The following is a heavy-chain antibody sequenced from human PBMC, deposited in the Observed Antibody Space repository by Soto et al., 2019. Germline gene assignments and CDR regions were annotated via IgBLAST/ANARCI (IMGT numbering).Heavy chain of an antibody. CDR1: GGSISSGDYY. J-gene: IGHJ5*02. CDR3: ARDYDISGHWFDP. D-gene: IGHD3-22*01. CDR2: IYYSGSA. V-gene: IGHV4-30-4*01. Sequence: QVQLQESGPGLVKPSQTLSLTCTVSGGSISSGDYYWNWIRQPPGKGLEWIGYIYYSGSAYYNPSLKSRVTMSVDTSKNQFSLKLTSVTAADTAVYYCARDYDISGHWFDPWGQGTLVTVSS.